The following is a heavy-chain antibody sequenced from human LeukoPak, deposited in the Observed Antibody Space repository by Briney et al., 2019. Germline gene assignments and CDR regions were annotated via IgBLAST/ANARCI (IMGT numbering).Heavy chain of an antibody. Sequence: GGSLRLSCAASGFTFRDYYMAWIRQAPGKGLEWVSYISDSSSYTNYADSVKGRFTISRDNTKNSLYLQMNRLREDDTAVYYCARDLGSGWTFDYWGQGALVTVSS. CDR2: ISDSSSYT. D-gene: IGHD6-19*01. V-gene: IGHV3-11*05. CDR3: ARDLGSGWTFDY. CDR1: GFTFRDYY. J-gene: IGHJ4*02.